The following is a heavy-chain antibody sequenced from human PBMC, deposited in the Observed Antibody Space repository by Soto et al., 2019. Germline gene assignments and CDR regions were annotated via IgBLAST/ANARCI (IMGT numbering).Heavy chain of an antibody. D-gene: IGHD3-22*01. J-gene: IGHJ4*02. Sequence: ASLKVSCKASGYTFTNFGVSWVRRAPGQGLEWMGWISAYDGTTNYAQKFQGRVTMTTDTSTSTAFMELRSLRSDDTAVYYCGRVYYDSSGYYLFSGYWGQGTVVTVSS. V-gene: IGHV1-18*01. CDR2: ISAYDGTT. CDR1: GYTFTNFG. CDR3: GRVYYDSSGYYLFSGY.